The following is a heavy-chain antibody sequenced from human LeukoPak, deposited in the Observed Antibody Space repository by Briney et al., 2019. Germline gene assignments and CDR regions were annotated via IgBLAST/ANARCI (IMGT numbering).Heavy chain of an antibody. CDR2: ISSSGITI. J-gene: IGHJ4*02. CDR3: ARLEVAVVATIDY. V-gene: IGHV3-48*03. CDR1: GFTFSSYE. Sequence: GGSLRLSCAASGFTFSSYEMNWVRQAPGKGLEWVSYISSSGITIYYADSVKGRFTISRDNAKNSLYLQMNSLRAEDTAVYYCARLEVAVVATIDYWGQGTLVTVSS. D-gene: IGHD5-12*01.